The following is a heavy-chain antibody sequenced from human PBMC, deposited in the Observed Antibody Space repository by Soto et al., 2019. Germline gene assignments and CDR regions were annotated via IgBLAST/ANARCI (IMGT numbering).Heavy chain of an antibody. J-gene: IGHJ6*03. CDR3: ARGSTVTMSPHDYYIDV. CDR1: GYTFVSYA. Sequence: QVQLIQSGPEMKKPGASVRVSCKTSGYTFVSYAISWVRQAPGQGLEWMGWISTYSGNTNYAQRFQGRVTMTADTSTSTAYMALRNLRSDDTAVYYCARGSTVTMSPHDYYIDVWGKGTTVTVSS. V-gene: IGHV1-18*01. CDR2: ISTYSGNT. D-gene: IGHD4-17*01.